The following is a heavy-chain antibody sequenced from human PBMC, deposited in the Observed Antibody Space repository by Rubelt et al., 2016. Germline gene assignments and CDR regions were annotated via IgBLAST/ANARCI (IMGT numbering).Heavy chain of an antibody. CDR2: IHYSGST. J-gene: IGHJ4*02. V-gene: IGHV4-39*01. CDR3: ARVYVGYSSLPDYFDC. D-gene: IGHD6-13*01. Sequence: QLQLQESGPGLVKPSETLSLTCTVSGGSISSSSYYWGWIRQPPGKGLEWIGSIHYSGSTYYNQSLNSRVTLFVDTSKNQFSLKLGSVTAADAAVYYFARVYVGYSSLPDYFDCWGQGTLVTVSS. CDR1: GGSISSSSYY.